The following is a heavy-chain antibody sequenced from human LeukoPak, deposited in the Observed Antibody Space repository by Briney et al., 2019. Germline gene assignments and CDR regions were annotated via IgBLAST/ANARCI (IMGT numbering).Heavy chain of an antibody. V-gene: IGHV4-39*07. CDR2: IYYSGST. J-gene: IGHJ4*02. D-gene: IGHD6-13*01. Sequence: SETLSLTCTVSGGSISSSSYYWGWIRQPPGTGLEWIGSIYYSGSTYYNPSLKSRVTISVDTSKNQFSLKLSSVTAADTAVYYCARDGQLVRGYFDYWGQGTLVTVSS. CDR1: GGSISSSSYY. CDR3: ARDGQLVRGYFDY.